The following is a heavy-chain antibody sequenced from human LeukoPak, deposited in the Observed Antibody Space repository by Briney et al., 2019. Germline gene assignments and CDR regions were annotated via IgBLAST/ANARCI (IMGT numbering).Heavy chain of an antibody. CDR2: ISPNSGET. CDR3: ARAPGAGTYLDY. CDR1: GYTFTGYY. J-gene: IGHJ4*02. V-gene: IGHV1-2*02. D-gene: IGHD1-26*01. Sequence: ASVKVSCKASGYTFTGYYLHWVRQAPGQGLEWMGWISPNSGETNSAQKFQGRVTMSRDTPISTAYMEPSRLTSDDTAVYYCARAPGAGTYLDYWGQGTLVTVSS.